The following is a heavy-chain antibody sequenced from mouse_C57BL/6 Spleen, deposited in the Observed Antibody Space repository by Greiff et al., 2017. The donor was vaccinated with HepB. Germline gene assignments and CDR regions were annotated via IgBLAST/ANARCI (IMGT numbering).Heavy chain of an antibody. D-gene: IGHD2-5*01. CDR3: ATRSNYQYFDV. CDR2: IYPGDGDT. CDR1: GYAFSSSW. V-gene: IGHV1-82*01. Sequence: QVQLQQSGPELVKPGASVKISCKASGYAFSSSWMNWVKQRPGKGLEWIGRIYPGDGDTNYNGKFKGKATLTADKSSSTAYMQLSSLTSEDSAVYFCATRSNYQYFDVWGTGTTVTVSS. J-gene: IGHJ1*03.